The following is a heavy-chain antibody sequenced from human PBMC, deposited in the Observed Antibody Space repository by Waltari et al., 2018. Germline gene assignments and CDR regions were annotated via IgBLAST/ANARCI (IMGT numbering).Heavy chain of an antibody. V-gene: IGHV4-31*03. CDR1: GRSIPSGGYY. CDR3: ARDGGIPIDFDI. CDR2: IYYSGST. D-gene: IGHD3-16*01. J-gene: IGHJ3*02. Sequence: QVQLQESGPGLVKPSQTLSLTCTVSGRSIPSGGYYWSLIRQHPWKGLEWIGYIYYSGSTYYNPSLKSRVTISVDTSKNQFSLKLSSVTAADTAVYYCARDGGIPIDFDIWGQGTMVTVSS.